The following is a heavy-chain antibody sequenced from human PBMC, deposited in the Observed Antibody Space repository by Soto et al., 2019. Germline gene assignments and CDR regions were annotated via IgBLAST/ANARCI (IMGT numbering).Heavy chain of an antibody. D-gene: IGHD3-10*01. CDR1: GYTFTRDQ. J-gene: IGHJ5*02. Sequence: GVSVKVSCKASGYTFTRDQVHWVRQAPGQGLEWMGMIEPSGGKTNYAQKFQGRVTLTSDTSTSTVYMALSSLRSEDTAIYFCGRVMRSLLSITALDTWGQGTLVTVSS. CDR2: IEPSGGKT. V-gene: IGHV1-46*01. CDR3: GRVMRSLLSITALDT.